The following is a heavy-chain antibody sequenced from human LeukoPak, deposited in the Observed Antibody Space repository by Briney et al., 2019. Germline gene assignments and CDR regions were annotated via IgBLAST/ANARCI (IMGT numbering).Heavy chain of an antibody. CDR3: ARDFCSGGSCYPDAVDI. CDR2: IWYDGTNT. V-gene: IGHV3-33*08. CDR1: GFTFNNYG. Sequence: GRSLRLSCAASGFTFNNYGMHWVRQAPGKGLEWVAVIWYDGTNTYYADSVKGRFTISRDNSKNTLYLQMNSLRAEDTAVYYCARDFCSGGSCYPDAVDIWGQGTMVTVSS. D-gene: IGHD2-15*01. J-gene: IGHJ3*02.